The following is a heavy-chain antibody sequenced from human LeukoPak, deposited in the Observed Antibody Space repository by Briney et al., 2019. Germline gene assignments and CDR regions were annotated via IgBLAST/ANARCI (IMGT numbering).Heavy chain of an antibody. CDR2: IYYTGST. J-gene: IGHJ4*02. CDR1: GGSISSYY. V-gene: IGHV4-59*08. CDR3: ARGQWLDDY. Sequence: PSETLSLTCTVSGGSISSYYLSWIRQPPGKGLEWIGYIYYTGSTNYNPSLKSRVTISVDTSKNQFSLKLSSVTAADTAVYYCARGQWLDDYWGQGTLVTVSS. D-gene: IGHD6-19*01.